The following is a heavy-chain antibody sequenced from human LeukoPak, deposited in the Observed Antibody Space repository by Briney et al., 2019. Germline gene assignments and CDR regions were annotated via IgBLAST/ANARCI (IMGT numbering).Heavy chain of an antibody. CDR2: ISSSSSYI. CDR1: GFTFSSYS. D-gene: IGHD3-10*01. V-gene: IGHV3-21*01. Sequence: GESLKISCAASGFTFSSYSMNWVRQAPGKGLEWVSSISSSSSYIYYADSVKGRFTISRDNAKNSLYLQMNSLRAEDTAVYYCASARAYYFDYWGQGTLVTVSS. CDR3: ASARAYYFDY. J-gene: IGHJ4*02.